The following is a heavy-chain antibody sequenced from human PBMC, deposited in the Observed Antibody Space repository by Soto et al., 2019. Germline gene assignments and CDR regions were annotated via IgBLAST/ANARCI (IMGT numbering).Heavy chain of an antibody. V-gene: IGHV3-30*18. CDR2: ISYDGSNK. J-gene: IGHJ5*02. CDR3: AKGSDPAIHNWFDP. D-gene: IGHD5-18*01. Sequence: GGSLRLSCAASGFTFSSYGMHWVRQAPGKGLEWVAVISYDGSNKYYADSVKGRFTISRDNSKSTLYLQMNSLRADDTAVYYCAKGSDPAIHNWFDPWGQGTLVTAPQ. CDR1: GFTFSSYG.